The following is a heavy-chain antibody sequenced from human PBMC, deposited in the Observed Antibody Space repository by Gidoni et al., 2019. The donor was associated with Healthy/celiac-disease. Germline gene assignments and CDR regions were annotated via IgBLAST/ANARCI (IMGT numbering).Heavy chain of an antibody. CDR1: GGSISSSSYY. V-gene: IGHV4-39*01. Sequence: QLQLQESGPGLVKPSETLSLTCTVSGGSISSSSYYWGWIRQPPGKGLEWIGSIYYSGSTYYNPSLKSRVTISVDTSKNQFSLKLSSVTAADTAVYYCARRMATGTEAFDIWGQGTMVTVSS. CDR2: IYYSGST. CDR3: ARRMATGTEAFDI. J-gene: IGHJ3*02. D-gene: IGHD5-12*01.